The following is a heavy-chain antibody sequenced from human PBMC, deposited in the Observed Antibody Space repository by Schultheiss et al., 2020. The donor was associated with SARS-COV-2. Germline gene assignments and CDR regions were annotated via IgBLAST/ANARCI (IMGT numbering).Heavy chain of an antibody. CDR2: IYYSGST. Sequence: SETLSLTCTMSGGSISSSTYYWGWIRQPPGKGLEWIGTIYYSGSTYYNPSLKSRVTISADTSKNQFSLKLSSVTAADTAVYYCARGIYSSSWYGFDPWGQGTLVTVSS. V-gene: IGHV4-39*01. CDR1: GGSISSSTYY. J-gene: IGHJ5*02. CDR3: ARGIYSSSWYGFDP. D-gene: IGHD6-13*01.